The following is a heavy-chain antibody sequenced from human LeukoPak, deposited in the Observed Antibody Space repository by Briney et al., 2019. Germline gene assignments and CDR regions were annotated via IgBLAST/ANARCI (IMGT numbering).Heavy chain of an antibody. Sequence: ASVKVSGKASGYTFTSYDINWVGQATGQGLEWMGWMNPNSGNTGYAQKFQGRVTMTRNTSISTAYMELSSLRSEDTAVYYCARVLYSSSWYGDYNWFDPWGQGTLVTVSS. CDR1: GYTFTSYD. CDR2: MNPNSGNT. J-gene: IGHJ5*02. V-gene: IGHV1-8*01. D-gene: IGHD6-13*01. CDR3: ARVLYSSSWYGDYNWFDP.